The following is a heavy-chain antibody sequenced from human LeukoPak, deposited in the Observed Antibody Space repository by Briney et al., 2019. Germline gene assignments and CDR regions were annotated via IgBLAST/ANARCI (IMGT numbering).Heavy chain of an antibody. CDR3: ASLPVGYQLPRGDFDY. CDR1: GGSISSGGYY. CDR2: IYHSGST. Sequence: PSQTLSLTCTVSGGSISSGGYYWSWIRQPPGKGLEWIGYIYHSGSTYYNPSLKSRVTISVDRSKNQFSLKLSSVTAADTAVYYCASLPVGYQLPRGDFDYWGQGTLVTVSS. V-gene: IGHV4-30-2*01. J-gene: IGHJ4*02. D-gene: IGHD2-2*01.